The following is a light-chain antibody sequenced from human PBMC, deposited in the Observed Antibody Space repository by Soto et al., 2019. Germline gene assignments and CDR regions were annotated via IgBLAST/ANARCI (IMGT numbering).Light chain of an antibody. J-gene: IGKJ1*01. Sequence: IVLTQSPGTLSLSPGDRATLSCRASQTGSNSYLAWYQHKSGRAPRLLIYGVYTRASGIPDRFSGSGSGTEFTLTITRLEPEDSAVYFCQHYGYSQWTFGQGTKVDIK. CDR3: QHYGYSQWT. CDR1: QTGSNSY. V-gene: IGKV3-20*01. CDR2: GVY.